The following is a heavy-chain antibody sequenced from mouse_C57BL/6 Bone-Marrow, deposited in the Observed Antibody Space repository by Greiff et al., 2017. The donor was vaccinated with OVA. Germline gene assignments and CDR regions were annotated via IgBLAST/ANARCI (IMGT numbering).Heavy chain of an antibody. CDR3: ARSVITTTGGFDY. CDR1: GYTFTSYW. Sequence: QVQLQQPGAELVKPGASVKLSCKASGYTFTSYWMQWVKQRPGQGLEWIGEIDPSDSYTNYNQKFKGKATLTVDTSSSTAYMQLSSMTSEDSAVYYCARSVITTTGGFDYWGQGTTLTVSS. V-gene: IGHV1-50*01. J-gene: IGHJ2*01. CDR2: IDPSDSYT. D-gene: IGHD1-1*01.